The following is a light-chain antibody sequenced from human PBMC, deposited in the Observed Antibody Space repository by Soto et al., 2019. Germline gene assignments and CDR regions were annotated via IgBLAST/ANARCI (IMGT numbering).Light chain of an antibody. CDR1: SSDVGGYNR. V-gene: IGLV2-18*01. J-gene: IGLJ1*01. Sequence: QSVLTQPASVSGSPGQSITISCTGTSSDVGGYNRVSWYQQPPGTAPKLMIYEVSNRPSGVPDRFSGSKSGNTASLTISGLQAEDEADYYASLYTSSSTPLLFGTGTKLTVL. CDR2: EVS. CDR3: SLYTSSSTPLL.